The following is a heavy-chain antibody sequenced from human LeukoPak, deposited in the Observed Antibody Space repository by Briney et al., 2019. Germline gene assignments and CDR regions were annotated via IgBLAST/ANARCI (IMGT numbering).Heavy chain of an antibody. Sequence: GGSLRLSCTASGFIFSSYWMNWVRQAPGKGLEWASSISISHSYISYADSVKGRFTISRDNAKNSLFLQMNSLRAEDTALYYCARDGMSGSPYAFDIWGQGTMVTVSS. CDR1: GFIFSSYW. J-gene: IGHJ3*02. CDR2: ISISHSYI. V-gene: IGHV3-21*01. CDR3: ARDGMSGSPYAFDI. D-gene: IGHD1-26*01.